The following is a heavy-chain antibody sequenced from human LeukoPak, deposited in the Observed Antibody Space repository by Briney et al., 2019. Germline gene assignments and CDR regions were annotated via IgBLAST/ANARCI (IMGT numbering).Heavy chain of an antibody. CDR2: IKSDGSST. CDR1: GFTFSSDW. J-gene: IGHJ4*02. CDR3: ARDSAECTGGYCYLVS. D-gene: IGHD2-8*02. Sequence: GGSLRLSCAASGFTFSSDWMHWVRQAPGKGLVWVSRIKSDGSSTSYADSVKGRFTISRDNAKNTLYLQMNSLRAEDTAAYYCARDSAECTGGYCYLVSWGQGTLVTVSS. V-gene: IGHV3-74*01.